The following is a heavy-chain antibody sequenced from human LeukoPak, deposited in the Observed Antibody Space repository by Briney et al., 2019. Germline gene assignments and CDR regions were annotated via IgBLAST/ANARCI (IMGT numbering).Heavy chain of an antibody. CDR2: IYYSGST. CDR3: ASFNAGTTDAFDI. D-gene: IGHD1-1*01. V-gene: IGHV4-39*07. Sequence: SETLSLTCTVSGGSISSSSYYWGWIRQPPGKGLEWIGSIYYSGSTYYNPSLKSRVTISVDTSKNQFSLKLSSVTAADTAVYYCASFNAGTTDAFDIWGQGTMVTVSS. J-gene: IGHJ3*02. CDR1: GGSISSSSYY.